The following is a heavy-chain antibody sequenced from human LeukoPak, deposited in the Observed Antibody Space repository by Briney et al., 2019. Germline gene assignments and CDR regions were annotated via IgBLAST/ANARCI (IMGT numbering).Heavy chain of an antibody. CDR3: ARPYYYESRIDP. Sequence: SQTLSHTCTVSGVSISSGDYYWSWIRQPPGKGLEWIGYTYYSGSTYYNPSLKSRVTISVDTSKNQFSLKLSSVTAADTAVYYCARPYYYESRIDPWGQGTRVTVSS. CDR1: GVSISSGDYY. J-gene: IGHJ5*02. V-gene: IGHV4-30-4*01. D-gene: IGHD3-22*01. CDR2: TYYSGST.